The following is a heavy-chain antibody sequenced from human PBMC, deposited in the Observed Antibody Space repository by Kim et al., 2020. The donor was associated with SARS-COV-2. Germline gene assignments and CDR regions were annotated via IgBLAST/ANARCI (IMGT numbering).Heavy chain of an antibody. CDR3: ARRGSGSTCSIDF. J-gene: IGHJ4*02. V-gene: IGHV3-21*01. CDR2: IISSSITI. Sequence: GGSLRLSCAASGFTFISYGMNWVRQAPGKGLEGVSSIISSSITIYYADSVKGRFTISRDNAKNSLFLQMNSLRAEDTAVYYCARRGSGSTCSIDFWGQGTLVTVSS. D-gene: IGHD6-13*01. CDR1: GFTFISYG.